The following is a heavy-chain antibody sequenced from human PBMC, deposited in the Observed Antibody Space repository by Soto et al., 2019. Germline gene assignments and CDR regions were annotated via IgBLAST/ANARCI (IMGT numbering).Heavy chain of an antibody. J-gene: IGHJ4*02. CDR2: ISANNGNT. CDR1: GYGFTTYG. Sequence: QVHLVQPGSEVKRPGASVKVSCKGSGYGFTTYGITWVRQAPGPGLEWMAWISANNGNTNYAQKLQGRVTVTRDTSTSTAYMELRSRRSDDTAVYYCARGRYGDYWGQGALVTVSS. CDR3: ARGRYGDY. D-gene: IGHD1-1*01. V-gene: IGHV1-18*01.